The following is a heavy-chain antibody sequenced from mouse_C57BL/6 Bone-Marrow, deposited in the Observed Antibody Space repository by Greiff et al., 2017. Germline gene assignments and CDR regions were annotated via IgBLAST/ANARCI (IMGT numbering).Heavy chain of an antibody. Sequence: QVQLKQPGAELVRPGSSVKLSCKASGYTFTSYWMHWVKQRPIQGLEWIGNIDPSDSETHYNQKFKDKATLTVDKSSSTAYMQLSSLTSEDSAVYYCARKGSGYLYYFDYWGQGTTLTVSS. V-gene: IGHV1-52*01. J-gene: IGHJ2*01. D-gene: IGHD3-2*02. CDR2: IDPSDSET. CDR3: ARKGSGYLYYFDY. CDR1: GYTFTSYW.